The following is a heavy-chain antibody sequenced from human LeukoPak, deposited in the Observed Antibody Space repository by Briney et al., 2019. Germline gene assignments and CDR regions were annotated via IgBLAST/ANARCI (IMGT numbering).Heavy chain of an antibody. J-gene: IGHJ4*02. D-gene: IGHD1-7*01. CDR1: GFTFSSYA. V-gene: IGHV3-23*01. Sequence: GGSLRLSCAASGFTFSSYAMSWVPRAPGKGRGWVSAFSGSGGSTYYADSVKGRFTISRDNSKNTLYLQMNSLRAEDTAVYYCAKVTGTTSRGAPFDYWGQGTLVTVSS. CDR2: FSGSGGST. CDR3: AKVTGTTSRGAPFDY.